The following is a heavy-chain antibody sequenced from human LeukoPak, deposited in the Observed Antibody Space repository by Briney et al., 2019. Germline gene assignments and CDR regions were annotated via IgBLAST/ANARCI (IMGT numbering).Heavy chain of an antibody. CDR1: GFTFSSYA. D-gene: IGHD2-21*02. V-gene: IGHV3-48*02. CDR2: MRNTGSNI. CDR3: ARGLIYCGGDCYRAFDI. Sequence: GGSLRLSCEASGFTFSSYAMSWVRQAPGKGLEWVSYMRNTGSNILYADPVKGRFTISRDNGKNSLYLQMNSLRDEDTAVYYCARGLIYCGGDCYRAFDIWGQGTMVTVSS. J-gene: IGHJ3*02.